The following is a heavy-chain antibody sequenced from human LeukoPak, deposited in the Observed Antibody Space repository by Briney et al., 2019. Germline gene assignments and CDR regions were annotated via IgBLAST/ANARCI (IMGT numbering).Heavy chain of an antibody. V-gene: IGHV3-23*01. Sequence: GGSLRLSCAGSGFTYNTNAMSWVRQAPGEGLEWVSAISGSGGSTYYADSVKGRFTISRDNSKNTLYLQMNSLRAEDTAVYYCATSGYDLYGDYYFDYWGQGTLVTVSS. CDR1: GFTYNTNA. D-gene: IGHD5-12*01. J-gene: IGHJ4*02. CDR3: ATSGYDLYGDYYFDY. CDR2: ISGSGGST.